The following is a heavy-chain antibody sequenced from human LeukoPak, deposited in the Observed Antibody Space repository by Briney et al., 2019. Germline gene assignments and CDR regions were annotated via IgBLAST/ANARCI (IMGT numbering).Heavy chain of an antibody. D-gene: IGHD4-11*01. J-gene: IGHJ4*02. Sequence: GSLRLSCAASGFTFSSYAMSWVRQAPGEGLEWVSAISGSGGSTYYADSVKGRFTISRDNAKNTLYLQMNSLRAEDTAVYYCARVHSNYESWFDYWGQGTLVTVSS. CDR3: ARVHSNYESWFDY. V-gene: IGHV3-23*01. CDR1: GFTFSSYA. CDR2: ISGSGGST.